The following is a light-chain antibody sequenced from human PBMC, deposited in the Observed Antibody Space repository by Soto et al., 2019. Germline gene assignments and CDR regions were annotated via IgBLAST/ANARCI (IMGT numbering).Light chain of an antibody. V-gene: IGLV1-44*01. CDR2: SND. Sequence: SVLEPPPPPSLTPGRIVTLSCSGSRSNIGSNTVNWYQQLPGTAPKLLIYSNDERPSGVPDRLSGSKSGTSASLAISGLQSEDEADYYCAAWDDSLSAYVFGTGTKVTVL. CDR3: AAWDDSLSAYV. J-gene: IGLJ1*01. CDR1: RSNIGSNT.